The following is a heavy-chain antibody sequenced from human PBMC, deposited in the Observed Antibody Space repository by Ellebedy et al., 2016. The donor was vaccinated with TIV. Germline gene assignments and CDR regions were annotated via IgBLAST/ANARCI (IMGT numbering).Heavy chain of an antibody. V-gene: IGHV1-3*01. Sequence: AASVKASCKASGYTFTSYAMHWVRQAPGQRLEWMGWINAGNGNTKYSQKFQGRVTITRDTSASTAYMELSSLRSEDTAVYYCARDGSGWYLLFDYWGQGTLVTVSS. CDR3: ARDGSGWYLLFDY. J-gene: IGHJ4*02. D-gene: IGHD6-19*01. CDR1: GYTFTSYA. CDR2: INAGNGNT.